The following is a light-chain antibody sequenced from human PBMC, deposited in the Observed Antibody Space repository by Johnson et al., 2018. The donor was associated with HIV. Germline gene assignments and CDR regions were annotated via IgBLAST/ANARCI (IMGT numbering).Light chain of an antibody. CDR2: DNN. J-gene: IGLJ1*01. CDR3: GTWDNSLSAPYV. V-gene: IGLV1-51*01. CDR1: SSNIGKNY. Sequence: QSVLTQPPSVSAAPGQRVTISCSGSSSNIGKNYVSWYQQLPGTAPKLLIYDNNKRPSGIPDRYSGSKSGTSATLGITGLQTGDEDDYYCGTWDNSLSAPYVFVTGTKVTVL.